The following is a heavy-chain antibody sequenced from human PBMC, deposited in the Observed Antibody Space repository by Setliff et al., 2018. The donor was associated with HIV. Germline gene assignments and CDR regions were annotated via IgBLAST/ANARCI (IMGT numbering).Heavy chain of an antibody. CDR2: IFASGST. D-gene: IGHD5-12*01. J-gene: IGHJ4*02. Sequence: ETLSLTCTASGGSISTYYLTWIRQPAGKGLEWIGRIFASGSTNYNPSLKSRVTMSVDTSKNQFSLRLSSVTAADTAVYYCVGGLRSRSQGHFDYWGQGTLVTVS. CDR3: VGGLRSRSQGHFDY. CDR1: GGSISTYY. V-gene: IGHV4-4*07.